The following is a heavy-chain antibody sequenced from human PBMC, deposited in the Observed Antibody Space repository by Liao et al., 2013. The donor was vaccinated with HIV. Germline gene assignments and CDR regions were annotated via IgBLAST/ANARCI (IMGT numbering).Heavy chain of an antibody. Sequence: QVQLQESGPGLVKPSATLSLKCTISGGSISSYSWNWIRQSAGRGLEWIGRVSATGGTIYNPSLRSRLSISMDTSDNLFSLKLTSVTAADTATYFCAKEGAVTVAGTLVPFDSWGQGIVVSVSS. D-gene: IGHD6-19*01. J-gene: IGHJ4*02. V-gene: IGHV4-4*07. CDR3: AKEGAVTVAGTLVPFDS. CDR2: VSATGGT. CDR1: GGSISSYS.